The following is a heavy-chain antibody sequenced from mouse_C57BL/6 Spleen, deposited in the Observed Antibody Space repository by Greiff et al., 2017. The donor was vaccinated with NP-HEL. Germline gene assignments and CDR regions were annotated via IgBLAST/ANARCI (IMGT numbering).Heavy chain of an antibody. CDR1: GFTFSDYY. Sequence: EVKLVESEGGLVQPGSSMKLSCTASGFTFSDYYMAWVRQVPEKGLEWVANINYDGSSTYYLDSLKSRYIISRDNAKNILYLQMSSLKSEDTATYYCARDYSRFDYWGQGTTLTVSS. V-gene: IGHV5-16*01. CDR2: INYDGSST. CDR3: ARDYSRFDY. J-gene: IGHJ2*01. D-gene: IGHD1-1*01.